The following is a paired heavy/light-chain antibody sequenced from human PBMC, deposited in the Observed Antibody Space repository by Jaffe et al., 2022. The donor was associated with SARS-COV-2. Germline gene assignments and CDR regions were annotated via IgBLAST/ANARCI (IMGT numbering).Heavy chain of an antibody. CDR3: AKRAQDYCNTNSCYDY. Sequence: EVQLVESGGGLVQPGGSLRLSCAVSGFSFTNYVMSWVRQAPGKGLEWVSSISGSGTYYADSVRGRFTISRDNSKNTLYLQLNSLRAEDTALYYCAKRAQDYCNTNSCYDYWGQGTLVTVSS. J-gene: IGHJ4*02. CDR2: ISGSGT. V-gene: IGHV3-23*04. D-gene: IGHD2-2*01. CDR1: GFSFTNYV.
Light chain of an antibody. Sequence: EIVLTQSPGTLSLSPGERATLSCRASQNIGISYLAWYQQKPGQAPRLLIHGASSRATGIPDRFSGSGSGTDFTLTISRLEPEDFAVYYCQQYAKSPVTFGGGTKVEIK. V-gene: IGKV3-20*01. J-gene: IGKJ4*01. CDR2: GAS. CDR1: QNIGISY. CDR3: QQYAKSPVT.